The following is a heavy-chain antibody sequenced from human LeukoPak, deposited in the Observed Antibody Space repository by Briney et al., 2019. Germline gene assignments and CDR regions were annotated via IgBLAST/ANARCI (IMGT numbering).Heavy chain of an antibody. CDR1: GFPLSIHA. Sequence: GGSLPLSCSASGFPLSIHAMRWVREARGEGLECVSAISGSGGSTYYADSVKGRFTVSRDNAKNSLYLQMNSLRGEDTAVYYCAGAVAAGDVGVDYWGQGALVTVSS. CDR2: ISGSGGST. V-gene: IGHV3-23*01. CDR3: AGAVAAGDVGVDY. J-gene: IGHJ4*02. D-gene: IGHD6-13*01.